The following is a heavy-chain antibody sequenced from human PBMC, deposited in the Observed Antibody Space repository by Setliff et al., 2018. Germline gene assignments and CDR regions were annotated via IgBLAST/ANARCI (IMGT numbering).Heavy chain of an antibody. Sequence: PSETLSLTCTVSGGSISSYYWSWIRQPPGKGPEWIGYIYYSGSTNYNPSLKSRVTISVDTSKNQFPLKLSSVTAADTAVYYCARDLGSGSYYYYYGMDVWGQGTTVTVSS. CDR2: IYYSGST. J-gene: IGHJ6*02. CDR3: ARDLGSGSYYYYYGMDV. V-gene: IGHV4-59*01. CDR1: GGSISSYY. D-gene: IGHD1-26*01.